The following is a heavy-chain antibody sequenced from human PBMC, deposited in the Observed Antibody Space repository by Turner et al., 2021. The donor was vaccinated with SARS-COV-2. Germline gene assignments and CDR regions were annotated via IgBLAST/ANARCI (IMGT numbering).Heavy chain of an antibody. CDR2: IYYRGST. J-gene: IGHJ5*02. CDR1: GGFMNSNY. D-gene: IGHD2-21*02. Sequence: QVQLQESGPRLVKPLETLSLPCPVSGGFMNSNYWSWILQPPGKRLEWIGYIYYRGSTNYNPSLESRVTISVDTSRNQFSLNLTSVTAAETAIYYCARETVNNWVDPWGQGTLVTVSS. CDR3: ARETVNNWVDP. V-gene: IGHV4-59*01.